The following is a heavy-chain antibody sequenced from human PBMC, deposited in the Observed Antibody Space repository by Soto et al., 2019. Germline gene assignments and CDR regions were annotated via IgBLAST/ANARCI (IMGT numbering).Heavy chain of an antibody. CDR2: ISSGGGST. CDR3: AKLTQGY. J-gene: IGHJ4*02. Sequence: EVQLLESGGTLVHPGGSLKLSCVASGFTLTTTAMSWVRQAPGKGLEXXXTISSGGGSTYYADSVKGRFXXSXXXXXXXXYVQLNSLRAEDTAIYYCAKLTQGYWGQGTLVTVSS. V-gene: IGHV3-23*01. CDR1: GFTLTTTA.